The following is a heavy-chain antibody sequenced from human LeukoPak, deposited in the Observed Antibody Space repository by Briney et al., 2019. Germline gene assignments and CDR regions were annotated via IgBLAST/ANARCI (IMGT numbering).Heavy chain of an antibody. CDR1: GGSISSSTYY. D-gene: IGHD1-26*01. Sequence: ETLSLTCTVSGGSISSSTYYWGWIRQAPGKGLEWVSDISDSGGSSYYADSVKGRFTISRDNSKNTLYLQMNSLRAEDTAVYYCAKSVTIRGNYYTGAYFDFWGRGTLVTVSS. CDR3: AKSVTIRGNYYTGAYFDF. J-gene: IGHJ4*02. CDR2: ISDSGGSS. V-gene: IGHV3-23*01.